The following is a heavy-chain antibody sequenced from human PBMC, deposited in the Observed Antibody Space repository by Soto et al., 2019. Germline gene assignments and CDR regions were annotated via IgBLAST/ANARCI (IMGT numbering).Heavy chain of an antibody. J-gene: IGHJ6*02. Sequence: QVQLVQSGAEVKKPGSSVKVSCKASGGTFSSYAISWVRQAPGQGLEWMGGIIPIFGTANYAQKFQGRVTITADESTSTAYMELSSLRSEDTAVYYCARRIAAATSYGMDVWGQGTTVTVSS. CDR1: GGTFSSYA. CDR3: ARRIAAATSYGMDV. V-gene: IGHV1-69*01. CDR2: IIPIFGTA. D-gene: IGHD6-13*01.